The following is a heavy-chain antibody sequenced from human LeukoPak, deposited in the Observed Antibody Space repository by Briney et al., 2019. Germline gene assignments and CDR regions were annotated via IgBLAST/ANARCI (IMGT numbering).Heavy chain of an antibody. CDR2: INRDGSQK. CDR1: GFSLSGYW. V-gene: IGHV3-7*01. J-gene: IGHJ4*02. CDR3: ARDYTYCSGSRCYDCFDY. Sequence: TGGSLRLSCAASGFSLSGYWMTWVRQAPGKGLEWVANINRDGSQKNHVDSVQGRFTISRDNAKNSLYLQMNSLTAEDTAVYYCARDYTYCSGSRCYDCFDYWGQGIRVTVSS. D-gene: IGHD2-15*01.